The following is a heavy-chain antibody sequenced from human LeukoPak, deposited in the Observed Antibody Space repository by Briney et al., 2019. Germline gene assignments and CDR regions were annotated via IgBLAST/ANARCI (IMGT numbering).Heavy chain of an antibody. CDR1: GFTFSSYS. CDR3: AREHSSGWYFQH. Sequence: GGSLRLSCAASGFTFSSYSMNWVRQAPGKGLEWVSSISSSSSYIYYADSVKGRFTISRDNAKNSLYLQMNSLRAEDTAVYYCAREHSSGWYFQHWGQGTLVTVSS. J-gene: IGHJ1*01. V-gene: IGHV3-21*01. CDR2: ISSSSSYI. D-gene: IGHD6-19*01.